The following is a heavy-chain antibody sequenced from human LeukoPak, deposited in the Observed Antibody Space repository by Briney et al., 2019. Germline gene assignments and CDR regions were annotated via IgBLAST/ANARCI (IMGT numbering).Heavy chain of an antibody. J-gene: IGHJ4*02. D-gene: IGHD4-23*01. Sequence: PGGSLRLSCAASGFTFSNYGMNWVRQAPGKGLEWVSSISSSSTYIYYADSVNGRFTISRDNSKNTLFLQMASLSADDTALYYCAKDLVVETPTEIFDFWGQGTLVTVSS. V-gene: IGHV3-21*04. CDR2: ISSSSTYI. CDR3: AKDLVVETPTEIFDF. CDR1: GFTFSNYG.